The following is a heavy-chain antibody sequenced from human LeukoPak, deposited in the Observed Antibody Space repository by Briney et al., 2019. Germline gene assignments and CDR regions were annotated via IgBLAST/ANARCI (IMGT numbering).Heavy chain of an antibody. CDR3: ARDLSGIAGYTYGRGIDY. J-gene: IGHJ4*02. CDR2: IKKDGSEK. CDR1: GFTFSSYG. D-gene: IGHD5-18*01. Sequence: GGSLRLSCAASGFTFSSYGMHWVRQAPGKGREWVANIKKDGSEKYYGDAVKGRFTISRDNAKTSLYLQMNSLRAEDTAVYYCARDLSGIAGYTYGRGIDYWGQGTLVTVSS. V-gene: IGHV3-7*01.